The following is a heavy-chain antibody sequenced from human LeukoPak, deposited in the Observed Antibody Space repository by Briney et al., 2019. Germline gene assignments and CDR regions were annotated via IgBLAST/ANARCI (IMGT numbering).Heavy chain of an antibody. J-gene: IGHJ4*02. CDR2: IDPSGGST. V-gene: IGHV1-46*01. CDR1: GYTFTSYY. D-gene: IGHD2-15*01. Sequence: ASVKVSCKASGYTFTSYYMLWVRQAPGQGLEWMGRIDPSGGSTSYAQKFQGRVTPTLDTSTSTVYMELSSLKSEDTAVYYCARNSRSGFDSWGQGTPVTVSS. CDR3: ARNSRSGFDS.